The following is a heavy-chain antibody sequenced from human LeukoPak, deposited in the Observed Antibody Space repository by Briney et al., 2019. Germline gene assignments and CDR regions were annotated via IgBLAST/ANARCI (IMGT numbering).Heavy chain of an antibody. D-gene: IGHD3-22*01. Sequence: PGGSLRLSCAASGFTFSSYEMNWVRQAPGKGLEWVSYISSSGRTTYYADSVKGRSTISRDNAKNSLYLQMNSLRVEDTAVYYCARHVVAVGFDYWGQGTLVTVSS. J-gene: IGHJ4*02. V-gene: IGHV3-48*03. CDR3: ARHVVAVGFDY. CDR2: ISSSGRTT. CDR1: GFTFSSYE.